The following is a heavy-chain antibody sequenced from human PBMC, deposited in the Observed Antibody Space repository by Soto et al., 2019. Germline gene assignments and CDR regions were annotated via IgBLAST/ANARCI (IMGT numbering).Heavy chain of an antibody. CDR3: AKEPWDLVLRFLEWLPWFDP. CDR2: IYYSGST. J-gene: IGHJ5*02. Sequence: SETLSLTCTVSGGSISSYYWSWIRQPPGKGLEWIGYIYYSGSTNYNPSLKSRVTISVDTSKNQFSLKLSSVTAADTAVYYCAKEPWDLVLRFLEWLPWFDPWGQGTLVTVSS. D-gene: IGHD3-3*01. CDR1: GGSISSYY. V-gene: IGHV4-59*01.